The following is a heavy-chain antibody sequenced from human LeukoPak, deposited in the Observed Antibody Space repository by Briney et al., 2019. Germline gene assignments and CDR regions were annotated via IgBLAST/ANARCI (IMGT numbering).Heavy chain of an antibody. CDR1: GFTFSSYG. J-gene: IGHJ6*02. V-gene: IGHV3-30*03. CDR2: ISYDGSNK. Sequence: PGRSLRLSCAASGFTFSSYGMHWVRQAPGKGLEWVAVISYDGSNKYYADSVKGRFTISRDNSKNTLYLQMNSLRAEDTAVYYCARDLMLSITMVRGPYYYYGMDVWGQGTTVTVSS. D-gene: IGHD3-10*01. CDR3: ARDLMLSITMVRGPYYYYGMDV.